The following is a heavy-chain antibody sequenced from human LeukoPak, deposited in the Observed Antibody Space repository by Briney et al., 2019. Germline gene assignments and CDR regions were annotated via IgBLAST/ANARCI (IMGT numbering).Heavy chain of an antibody. Sequence: PSQTLSLTCTVSGGSISSGGYYWSWIRQPPGKGLEWIGYIYHSGSTYYNPSLKSRVTTSVDKSKNQFSLKLSSVTAADTAVYYCARWEMRGYYFDYWGQGTLVTVSS. J-gene: IGHJ4*02. D-gene: IGHD1-26*01. CDR1: GGSISSGGYY. CDR2: IYHSGST. CDR3: ARWEMRGYYFDY. V-gene: IGHV4-30-2*01.